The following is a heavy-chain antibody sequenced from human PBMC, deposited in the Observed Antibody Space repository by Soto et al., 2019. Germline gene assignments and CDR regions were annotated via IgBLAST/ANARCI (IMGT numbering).Heavy chain of an antibody. J-gene: IGHJ4*02. CDR1: GFTVSSNY. CDR2: IYSGGET. Sequence: EVQPVETGGGLIQPGGSLKLSCAASGFTVSSNYMSWVRQAPGKGLEWVSVIYSGGETYYADSVKGRFSISRDNSKNTLYLQMNSLRAEDTAVYYCARGLWGGASFDYWGQGTLVTVSS. CDR3: ARGLWGGASFDY. D-gene: IGHD1-26*01. V-gene: IGHV3-53*02.